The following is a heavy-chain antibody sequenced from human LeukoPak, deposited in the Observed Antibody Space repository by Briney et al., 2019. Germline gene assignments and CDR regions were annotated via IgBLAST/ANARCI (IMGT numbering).Heavy chain of an antibody. J-gene: IGHJ4*02. CDR3: ARYYYDSSGYYYVSRRGFYFGY. CDR2: ISYTGNT. V-gene: IGHV4-39*07. Sequence: SETLSLTCTVSGGSISSYYWGWIRQPPGKGLEWIGSISYTGNTDYNPSLKSRVTLSVDTSKNQFSLHLKSVTAADTAVYYCARYYYDSSGYYYVSRRGFYFGYWGQGTLVTVSS. D-gene: IGHD3-22*01. CDR1: GGSISSYY.